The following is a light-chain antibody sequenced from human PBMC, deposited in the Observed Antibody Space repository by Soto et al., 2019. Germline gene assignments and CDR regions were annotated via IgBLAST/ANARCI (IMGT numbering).Light chain of an antibody. CDR3: QKYYSTPRT. CDR1: QSVLYSANNKNC. Sequence: DIVMTQSPDSLAVSLGERATINCKSSQSVLYSANNKNCLAWYQQKPGQPPKLLLYWASTRESGVPDRFSGSGSGTDFTLTISSLQAEDVAVYYCQKYYSTPRTFGQVTKVEIK. CDR2: WAS. V-gene: IGKV4-1*01. J-gene: IGKJ1*01.